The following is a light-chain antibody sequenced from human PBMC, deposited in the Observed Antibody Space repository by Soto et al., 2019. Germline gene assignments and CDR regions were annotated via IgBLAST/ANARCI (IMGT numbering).Light chain of an antibody. V-gene: IGLV1-51*01. Sequence: QSVMTKPPSVSSAPGQRVTISCSGSSSNIGGNSVSWYQQLQGTAPKLLIYDDDKRPSGIPDRFSGSKSGTSATLGITGFQTGDEADYYCGSWDSSLSAYVVGTGTKLTVL. J-gene: IGLJ1*01. CDR1: SSNIGGNS. CDR3: GSWDSSLSAYV. CDR2: DDD.